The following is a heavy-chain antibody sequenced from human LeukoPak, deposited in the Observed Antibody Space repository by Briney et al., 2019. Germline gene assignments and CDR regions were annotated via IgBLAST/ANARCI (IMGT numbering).Heavy chain of an antibody. CDR2: INPSAGST. V-gene: IGHV1-46*01. CDR1: GYTLSSYD. J-gene: IGHJ4*02. CDR3: ARVPNWRYYLDY. Sequence: ASVKVSCKASGYTLSSYDMHWVRQGPGQGLEWMAIINPSAGSTDYARKFQGRVTVTRDTSTSTVYMELSSLTSEDTAVYYCARVPNWRYYLDYWGQGTLVTVSS. D-gene: IGHD2-8*01.